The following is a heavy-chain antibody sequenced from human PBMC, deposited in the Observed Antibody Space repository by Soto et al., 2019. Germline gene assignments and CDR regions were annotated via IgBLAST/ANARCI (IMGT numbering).Heavy chain of an antibody. J-gene: IGHJ4*01. V-gene: IGHV1-69*13. CDR1: GGTFSSYA. Sequence: SVKVSCKASGGTFSSYAISWVLQAPGQGLEWMGGIIPIFGTANYAQKFKGRVTITAGECTSTVYMELSSLRSEDTGVYYCARVGPAYYYGYSGYYYPLDFWAQGTLVIVSS. CDR2: IIPIFGTA. CDR3: ARVGPAYYYGYSGYYYPLDF. D-gene: IGHD3-22*01.